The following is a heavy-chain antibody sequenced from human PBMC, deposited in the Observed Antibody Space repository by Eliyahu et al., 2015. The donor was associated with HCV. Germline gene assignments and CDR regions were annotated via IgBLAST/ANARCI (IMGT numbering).Heavy chain of an antibody. D-gene: IGHD7-27*01. CDR3: ARDTGDWDYFDD. V-gene: IGHV3-33*01. Sequence: QVQLVESGGGVVQPGRXLRLSCAASGXTFSSYGXHWVRXAPGKGLEWVAVIWYDGSNKYYADSVKGRFTISRDNSKNTLYLQMNSLRAEDTAVYYCARDTGDWDYFDDWGQGTLVTVSS. CDR1: GXTFSSYG. J-gene: IGHJ4*02. CDR2: IWYDGSNK.